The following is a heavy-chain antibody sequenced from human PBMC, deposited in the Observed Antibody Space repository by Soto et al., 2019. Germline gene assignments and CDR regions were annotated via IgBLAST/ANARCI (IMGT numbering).Heavy chain of an antibody. CDR3: AREICGDCYFDDAFDI. J-gene: IGHJ3*02. V-gene: IGHV1-3*01. CDR2: INAGNGNT. D-gene: IGHD2-21*02. Sequence: ASVKVSCKASGYTFTSYAMHWVRQAPGQRLEWMGWINAGNGNTKYSQKFQGRVTITRDTSASTAYMELSSLRSEDTAVYYCAREICGDCYFDDAFDIWGQGTMVTVSS. CDR1: GYTFTSYA.